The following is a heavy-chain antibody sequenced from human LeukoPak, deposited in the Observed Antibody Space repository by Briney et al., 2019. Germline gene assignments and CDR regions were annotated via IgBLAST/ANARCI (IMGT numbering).Heavy chain of an antibody. CDR3: ARVSQSSLDAFDF. V-gene: IGHV4-39*07. Sequence: SETLSLTCTVSGGSIISRYYWGWIRQPPGKGLDWIGSISYAESTYYNPPLKSRVTILVDTSRNRFSLRLSSVTAADTAVYYCARVSQSSLDAFDFWGQGTMVTVSS. CDR2: ISYAEST. D-gene: IGHD2-2*01. CDR1: GGSIISRYY. J-gene: IGHJ3*01.